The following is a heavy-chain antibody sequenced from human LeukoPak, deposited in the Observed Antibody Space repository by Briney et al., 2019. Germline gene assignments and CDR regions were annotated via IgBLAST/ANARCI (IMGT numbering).Heavy chain of an antibody. D-gene: IGHD2-15*01. V-gene: IGHV4-38-2*02. J-gene: IGHJ4*02. CDR2: IHHSGST. Sequence: SETLSLTCTVSGYSISSGYYWGWIRQPPGKGLEWIGTIHHSGSTYYNPSLKSRVTISIDTSKNQFSLRLSSVTAADTAVYYCARIIQYCSGGSCYGSDYWGQGALVTVSS. CDR1: GYSISSGYY. CDR3: ARIIQYCSGGSCYGSDY.